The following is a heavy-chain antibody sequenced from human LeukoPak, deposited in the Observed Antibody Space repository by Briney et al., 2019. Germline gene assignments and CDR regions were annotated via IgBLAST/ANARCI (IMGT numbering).Heavy chain of an antibody. D-gene: IGHD2-15*01. J-gene: IGHJ2*01. Sequence: SSETLSLTCTVSGGSISSYYWSWIRQPPGKGLEWIGYIYYSGSTNYNPSLKSRVTISVDTSKNQFSLKLSSVTAADTAVYYCARDLSGGAWYFDLWGRGTLVTVSS. CDR1: GGSISSYY. V-gene: IGHV4-59*01. CDR2: IYYSGST. CDR3: ARDLSGGAWYFDL.